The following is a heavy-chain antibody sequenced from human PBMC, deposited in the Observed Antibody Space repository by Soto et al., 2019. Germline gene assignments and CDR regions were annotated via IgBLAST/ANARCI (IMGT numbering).Heavy chain of an antibody. D-gene: IGHD3-10*01. CDR1: GFSLTTSGVG. Sequence: QITLKESGPTLVRPTQTLTLTCTFSGFSLTTSGVGVGWIRQPPGKALEWLAVIYWDDDKRYSSSLKSRLTITKATYKNQVVLTMTNMDPVDTATYYCAHHPYYCLGSYSFDYWGQGPLVTVSS. V-gene: IGHV2-5*02. CDR2: IYWDDDK. CDR3: AHHPYYCLGSYSFDY. J-gene: IGHJ4*02.